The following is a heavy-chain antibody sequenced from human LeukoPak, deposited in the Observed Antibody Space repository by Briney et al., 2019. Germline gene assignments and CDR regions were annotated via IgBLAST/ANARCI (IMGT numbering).Heavy chain of an antibody. CDR3: ARLGYASAWSYWYFDL. Sequence: GGSLRLSCAASGFTLTSYGMHWVRQSPGKGLVWVSHINHDGSLRNYADSVKGRFTISRDNAQNSLFLQMNMLRVEDTAIYYCARLGYASAWSYWYFDLWGRGTLVTASS. CDR1: GFTLTSYG. D-gene: IGHD6-19*01. J-gene: IGHJ2*01. CDR2: INHDGSLR. V-gene: IGHV3-74*01.